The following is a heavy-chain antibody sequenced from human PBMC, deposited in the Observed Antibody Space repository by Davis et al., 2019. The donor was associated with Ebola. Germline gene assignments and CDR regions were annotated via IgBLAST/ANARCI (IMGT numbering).Heavy chain of an antibody. J-gene: IGHJ3*02. CDR2: INSDGSST. V-gene: IGHV3-74*01. D-gene: IGHD3-16*01. CDR3: ARSRGYDAFDI. Sequence: GESLKISCAASGFTFSSYWMHWVRQAPGKGLVWVSRINSDGSSTSYADSVKGRFTISRDNAKNTLYLQMNSLRAEDTAVYYCARSRGYDAFDIWGQGTTVTVS. CDR1: GFTFSSYW.